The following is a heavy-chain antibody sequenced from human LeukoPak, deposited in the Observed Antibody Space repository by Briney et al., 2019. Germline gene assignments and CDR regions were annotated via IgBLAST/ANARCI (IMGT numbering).Heavy chain of an antibody. Sequence: GGSLRLSCAASGFTFSSYGMHWVRQAPGKGLEGVSFIRYDGSNEYYADSVRGRFTISRDNSKNTLYLQMNSLRADDTAVYYCARTSSSWYFDYWGQGTLVTVSS. V-gene: IGHV3-30*02. CDR3: ARTSSSWYFDY. D-gene: IGHD6-13*01. CDR2: IRYDGSNE. J-gene: IGHJ4*02. CDR1: GFTFSSYG.